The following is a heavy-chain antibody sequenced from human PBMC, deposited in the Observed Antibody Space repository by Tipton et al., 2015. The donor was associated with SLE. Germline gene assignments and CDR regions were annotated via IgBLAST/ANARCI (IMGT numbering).Heavy chain of an antibody. V-gene: IGHV4-34*01. CDR1: GGSFSGYY. J-gene: IGHJ6*03. CDR3: ASLYGSLYVDNSCCYKDV. D-gene: IGHD5-24*01. Sequence: TLSLTCAVYGGSFSGYYWSWLRQPPGKGLEWIGEINHSGSTNYNPSLKSRVTISVDTSKNQISLKLKSAKAADTAVYFCASLYGSLYVDNSCCYKDVWGEGTRGTVAS. CDR2: INHSGST.